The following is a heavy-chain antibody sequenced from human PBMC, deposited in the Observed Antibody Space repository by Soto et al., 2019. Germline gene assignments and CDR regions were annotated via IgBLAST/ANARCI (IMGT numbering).Heavy chain of an antibody. V-gene: IGHV3-21*01. J-gene: IGHJ4*02. CDR1: GFTFSSYS. Sequence: GGSLRLSCAASGFTFSSYSMNWVRQAPGKGLEWVSSISSSSSYIYYADSVKGRFTISRDNAKNSLYLQMNSLRAEDTAVYYCARAGRLGPGRSTDWGQGTLVTVS. D-gene: IGHD2-2*01. CDR2: ISSSSSYI. CDR3: ARAGRLGPGRSTD.